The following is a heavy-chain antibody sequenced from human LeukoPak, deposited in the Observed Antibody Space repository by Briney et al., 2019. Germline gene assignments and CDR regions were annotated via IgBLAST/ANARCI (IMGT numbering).Heavy chain of an antibody. D-gene: IGHD6-13*01. CDR2: IYYSGSN. CDR1: GHPINRYY. Sequence: PSETLSLTCTVSGHPINRYYWRWLRQPPGKGLEWLGYIYYSGSNNYHPSLKSRVSISVDTSKNQFSLKLSSVTAADTAVYYCARFIRGYSSSWYFDYWGQGTLVTVSS. V-gene: IGHV4-59*01. CDR3: ARFIRGYSSSWYFDY. J-gene: IGHJ4*02.